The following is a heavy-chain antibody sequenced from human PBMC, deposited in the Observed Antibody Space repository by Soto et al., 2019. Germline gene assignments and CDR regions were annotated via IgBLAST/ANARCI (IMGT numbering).Heavy chain of an antibody. V-gene: IGHV1-69*13. D-gene: IGHD4-17*01. CDR3: ARDRDYGDYSPSDYYGMDV. J-gene: IGHJ6*02. Sequence: SVKVSCKASGYTFTSYGISWVRQAPGQGLEWMGGIIPIFGTANYAQKFQGRVTITADESTSTAYMELSSLRSEDTAVYYCARDRDYGDYSPSDYYGMDVWGQGTTVTVSS. CDR2: IIPIFGTA. CDR1: GYTFTSYG.